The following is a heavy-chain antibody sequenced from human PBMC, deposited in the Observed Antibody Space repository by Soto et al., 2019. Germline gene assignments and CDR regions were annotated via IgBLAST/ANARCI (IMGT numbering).Heavy chain of an antibody. CDR3: ARGTPSPLIVRSSRGPWFDP. D-gene: IGHD2-15*01. V-gene: IGHV4-59*08. Sequence: SEPLSLPWPVSGGSISSYYGSWIRQPPGKGLEWIGYMYYGGRTNYNPSLKSRVTISVDTSKMQVSLKLSSVAAADTAVYFCARGTPSPLIVRSSRGPWFDPWGQGTLVTVSS. CDR2: MYYGGRT. CDR1: GGSISSYY. J-gene: IGHJ5*02.